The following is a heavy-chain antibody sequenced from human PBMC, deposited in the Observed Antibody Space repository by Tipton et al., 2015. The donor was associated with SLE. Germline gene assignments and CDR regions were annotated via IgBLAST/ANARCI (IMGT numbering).Heavy chain of an antibody. CDR3: ARGGRFSYWFDP. Sequence: LSLTCTVSGGSVSSGSYYWGWIRQPPGKGLEWIGSIYYSGSTYYNPSLKSRVTISVDTSKNQFSLKLSSVTAADTAVYYCARGGRFSYWFDPWGQGTLVTVSS. J-gene: IGHJ5*02. CDR1: GGSVSSGSYY. D-gene: IGHD3-3*01. CDR2: IYYSGST. V-gene: IGHV4-39*07.